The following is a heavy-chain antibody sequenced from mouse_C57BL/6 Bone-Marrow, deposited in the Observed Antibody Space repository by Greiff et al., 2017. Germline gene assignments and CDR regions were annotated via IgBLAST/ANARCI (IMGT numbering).Heavy chain of an antibody. J-gene: IGHJ3*01. Sequence: QVQLQQSGPGLVAPSQSLSITCTVSGFSLTSYGVSWVRQPPGKGLEWLGVIWGDGSTNYHSALISRLSISKDNSKSQVFLKLNSLQTDDTATYYCAKEMGVTTGNWFAYWGQGTLVTVSA. CDR1: GFSLTSYG. V-gene: IGHV2-3*01. D-gene: IGHD2-2*01. CDR3: AKEMGVTTGNWFAY. CDR2: IWGDGST.